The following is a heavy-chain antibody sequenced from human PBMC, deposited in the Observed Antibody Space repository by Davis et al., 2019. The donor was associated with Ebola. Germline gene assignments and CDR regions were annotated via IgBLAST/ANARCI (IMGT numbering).Heavy chain of an antibody. Sequence: GESLKISCAASGFTFSSYAMHWVRQAPGKGLEWVAVISYDGSNKYYADSVKGRFTISRDNSKNTLYLQMNSLRAEDTAVYYCATAGYSSSWPSSYYYYGMDVWGQGTTVTVSS. CDR1: GFTFSSYA. CDR3: ATAGYSSSWPSSYYYYGMDV. V-gene: IGHV3-30*04. D-gene: IGHD6-13*01. CDR2: ISYDGSNK. J-gene: IGHJ6*02.